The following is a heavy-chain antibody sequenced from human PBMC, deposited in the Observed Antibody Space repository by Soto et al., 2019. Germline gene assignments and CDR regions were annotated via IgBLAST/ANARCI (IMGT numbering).Heavy chain of an antibody. V-gene: IGHV3-30-3*01. Sequence: QVQLVESGGGVVQPGRSLRLSCAVSGFSFNSFAMHWVRQAPGKGLEWVAVISFDGSSKYYADSVKGRFTISRDNSRNTLALQMNSLRGDDTAVYYCARGDSGGPLGYCDYCGQGTLVTVSS. CDR2: ISFDGSSK. D-gene: IGHD2-15*01. CDR1: GFSFNSFA. CDR3: ARGDSGGPLGYCDY. J-gene: IGHJ4*02.